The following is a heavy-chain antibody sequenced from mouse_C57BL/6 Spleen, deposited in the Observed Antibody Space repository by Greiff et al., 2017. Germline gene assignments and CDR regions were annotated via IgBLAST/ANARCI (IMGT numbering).Heavy chain of an antibody. CDR1: GFNIKDYY. CDR2: IDPEDGDT. V-gene: IGHV14-1*01. CDR3: TTGGYDGPWFAY. J-gene: IGHJ3*01. Sequence: EVQLQQSGAELVRPGASVKLSCTASGFNIKDYYMHWVKQRPEQGLEWIGRIDPEDGDTEYAPKFQGKDTMTADTSSNTAYLQLSSLTSEDTAVYYCTTGGYDGPWFAYWGQGTLVTVSA. D-gene: IGHD2-2*01.